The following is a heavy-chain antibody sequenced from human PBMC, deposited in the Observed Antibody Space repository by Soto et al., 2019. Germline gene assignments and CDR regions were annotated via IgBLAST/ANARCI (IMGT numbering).Heavy chain of an antibody. J-gene: IGHJ4*02. CDR3: TRPLHYYDSSGSAGY. CDR2: IGSTAYGGTT. CDR1: GFIFSNYW. Sequence: PGGSLRLSCEASGFIFSNYWMHWVRQTPGKGLEWVSFIGSTAYGGTTEYAASVKGRFTISRDDSKSIAYLHMNSLKTEDTAVYYCTRPLHYYDSSGSAGYWGQGTQVTVS. D-gene: IGHD3-22*01. V-gene: IGHV3-49*04.